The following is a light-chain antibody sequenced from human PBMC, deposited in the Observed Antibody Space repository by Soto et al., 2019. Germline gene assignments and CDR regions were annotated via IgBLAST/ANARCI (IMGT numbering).Light chain of an antibody. V-gene: IGKV3-20*01. CDR1: QSVSSNY. CDR2: GTS. CDR3: QQHGTSPFT. Sequence: EIVLTQSPSTLSLSPGERATLSCRASQSVSSNYLAWYQQKPGQAPRLLIYGTSSRATGIPDRFSGSGSGTDFTLTISRLEPEDFAVYYCQQHGTSPFTFGPGTTVDFK. J-gene: IGKJ3*01.